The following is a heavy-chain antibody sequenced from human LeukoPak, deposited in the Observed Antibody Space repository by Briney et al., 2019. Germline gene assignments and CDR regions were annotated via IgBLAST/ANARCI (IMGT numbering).Heavy chain of an antibody. CDR1: GGSISSYY. D-gene: IGHD3-16*01. J-gene: IGHJ3*02. CDR2: IYTSGST. CDR3: PRDSLGFRAFDI. V-gene: IGHV4-4*07. Sequence: SETLSLTCSVSGGSISSYYWSWIRQPAGKGLEWIGRIYTSGSTNYNPSLKSRVTMSVDTSKDQISLNLSSVTAADTAVYYCPRDSLGFRAFDIWGQGTMITVSS.